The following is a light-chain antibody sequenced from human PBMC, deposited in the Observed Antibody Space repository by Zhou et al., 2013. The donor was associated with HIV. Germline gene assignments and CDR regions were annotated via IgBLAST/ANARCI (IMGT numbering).Light chain of an antibody. CDR2: AAS. Sequence: DIQLTQSPSFLSASVGDRVTITCRASQGISSYLAWYQQKPGKAPKLLIYAASTLQSGVPSRFSGSGSGTEFTLTISSLQPEDFATYYCLQHNSYPRTFGQ. CDR3: LQHNSYPRT. V-gene: IGKV1-9*01. CDR1: QGISSY. J-gene: IGKJ1*01.